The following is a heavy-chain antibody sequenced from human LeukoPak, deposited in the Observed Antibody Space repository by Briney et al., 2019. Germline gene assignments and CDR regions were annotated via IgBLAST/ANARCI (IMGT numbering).Heavy chain of an antibody. D-gene: IGHD6-19*01. CDR3: ARDASALY. J-gene: IGHJ4*02. Sequence: GGSLRLSCAASGFTFSGSAMHWVRRAPGKGLEWVASIKPDGSEKYYLDSVKGRFTISRDNARDSLYLQMNSLRDDDTSVYFCARDASALYWGRGTLVTVSS. V-gene: IGHV3-7*01. CDR2: IKPDGSEK. CDR1: GFTFSGSA.